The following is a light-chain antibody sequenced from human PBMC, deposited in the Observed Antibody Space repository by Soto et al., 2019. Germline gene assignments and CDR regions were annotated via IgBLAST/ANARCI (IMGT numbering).Light chain of an antibody. Sequence: QSALPQPASVSGAPGQSITISCTGTSSDVGGYNYVSWYQQHPGKAPKLLIYEVINRPSGISNLFSGSKSGNTASLTSSGLPAEGDADYYCSSYTSSSTLVFGTGTKLTVL. V-gene: IGLV2-14*01. CDR3: SSYTSSSTLV. CDR2: EVI. J-gene: IGLJ1*01. CDR1: SSDVGGYNY.